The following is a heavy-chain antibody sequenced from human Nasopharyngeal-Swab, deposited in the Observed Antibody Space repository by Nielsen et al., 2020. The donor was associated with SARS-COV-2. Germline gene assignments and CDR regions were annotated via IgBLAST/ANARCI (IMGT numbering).Heavy chain of an antibody. CDR1: GYTFTSSV. CDR2: INGGNGNT. D-gene: IGHD6-13*01. J-gene: IGHJ6*02. V-gene: IGHV1-3*01. Sequence: ASVKVSCKASGYTFTSSVMHWVRQAPGQRLEWMGWINGGNGNTEYSQKFQGRVTINRDTSARTAYMELSSLRSEDTAVYYCARDRVEAAGTSYYYYHMDVWGQGTTVTVSS. CDR3: ARDRVEAAGTSYYYYHMDV.